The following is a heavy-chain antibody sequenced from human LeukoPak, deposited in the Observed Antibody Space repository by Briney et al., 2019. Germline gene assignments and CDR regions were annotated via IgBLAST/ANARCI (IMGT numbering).Heavy chain of an antibody. CDR3: ARGTMAEFDY. V-gene: IGHV4-59*01. CDR1: GGSISSYY. D-gene: IGHD3-10*01. Sequence: SETLSLTCTVPGGSISSYYRSWIRQPPGKGLEWIGYIYYSGSTNYNPSLKSRVTISVDTSKNQFSLKLSSVTAADTAVYYCARGTMAEFDYWGQGTLVTVSS. CDR2: IYYSGST. J-gene: IGHJ4*02.